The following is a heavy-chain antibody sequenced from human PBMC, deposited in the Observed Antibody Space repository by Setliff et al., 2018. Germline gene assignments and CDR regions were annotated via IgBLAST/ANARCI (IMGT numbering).Heavy chain of an antibody. J-gene: IGHJ4*02. D-gene: IGHD5-18*01. CDR3: ARARPTGGGGYSYGQGNPLNY. CDR2: ISAYNGNT. Sequence: ASVKVSCKASGYTFTSFDISWVRQAPGQGLEWMGWISAYNGNTNFAQKYQGRVTMTTDTSTSTVYMELRSLRSDDTAVYYCARARPTGGGGYSYGQGNPLNYWGQGTLVTVSS. CDR1: GYTFTSFD. V-gene: IGHV1-18*01.